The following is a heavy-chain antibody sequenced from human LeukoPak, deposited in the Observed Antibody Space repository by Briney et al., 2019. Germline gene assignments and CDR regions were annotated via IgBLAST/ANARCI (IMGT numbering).Heavy chain of an antibody. CDR2: ISASGGGT. D-gene: IGHD4-17*01. J-gene: IGHJ4*02. V-gene: IGHV3-23*01. CDR3: AKRPSDYGDYVSYFDY. Sequence: QSGGSLRLSCAASEFIFSSYGMSWVRQAPGKGLEWVSAISASGGGTYCADSVKGRFTISRDNSRNTLYLQMNSLRDEDTAVYYCAKRPSDYGDYVSYFDYWGQGTLVTVSS. CDR1: EFIFSSYG.